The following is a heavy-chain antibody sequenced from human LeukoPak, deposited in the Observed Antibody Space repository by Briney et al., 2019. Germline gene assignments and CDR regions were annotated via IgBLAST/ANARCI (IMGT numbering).Heavy chain of an antibody. CDR2: INHSGST. Sequence: PSETLSPTCAVYGGSFSGYYWSWIRQPPGKGLEWIGEINHSGSTNYNPSLKSRVTISVGTPKNQFSLKLSSVTAADTAVYYCARALSHCSGGSCYSHYYYMDVWGKGTTVTVSS. CDR3: ARALSHCSGGSCYSHYYYMDV. V-gene: IGHV4-34*01. CDR1: GGSFSGYY. J-gene: IGHJ6*03. D-gene: IGHD2-15*01.